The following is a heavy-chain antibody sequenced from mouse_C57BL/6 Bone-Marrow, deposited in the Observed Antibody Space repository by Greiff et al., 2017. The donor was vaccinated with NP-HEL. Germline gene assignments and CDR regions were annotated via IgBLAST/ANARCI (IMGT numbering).Heavy chain of an antibody. V-gene: IGHV1-59*01. CDR2: IDPSDSYT. Sequence: QVQLQQPGAELVRPGTSVKLSCKASGYTFTSYWMHWVKQRPGQGLKWIGVIDPSDSYTNYNQKFKGKATLTVDTSSSTAYMQLSSLTSEDSAVYYCARRRFAYWGQGTLVTVSA. J-gene: IGHJ3*01. CDR3: ARRRFAY. CDR1: GYTFTSYW.